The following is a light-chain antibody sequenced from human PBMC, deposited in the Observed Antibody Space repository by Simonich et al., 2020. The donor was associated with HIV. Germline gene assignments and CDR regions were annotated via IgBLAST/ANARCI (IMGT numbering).Light chain of an antibody. CDR1: QSVSSNY. V-gene: IGKV3-20*01. CDR3: QQYYSTPLT. Sequence: EIVLTQSPGTLSLSPGERATLSCRASQSVSSNYLAWYQQKPGLAPRLLMYAASSRATGIPDRFSGSGSGTDFTLTISSLQAEDVAVYCCQQYYSTPLTFGGGTKVEI. CDR2: AAS. J-gene: IGKJ4*01.